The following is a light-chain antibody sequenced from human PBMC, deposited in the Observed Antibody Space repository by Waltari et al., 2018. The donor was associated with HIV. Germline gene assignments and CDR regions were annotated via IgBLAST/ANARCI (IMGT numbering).Light chain of an antibody. V-gene: IGKV3-11*01. CDR1: ESVSRY. Sequence: EIVLTQSPATLSLSPGEGATLSCRASESVSRYVAWYQQKPGQPPRLLIYDASNRASGVPARFRGSGSGTDFTLTISRLEPEDFAVYYCQQRTTWPPGLTFGGGTKAEI. J-gene: IGKJ4*01. CDR3: QQRTTWPPGLT. CDR2: DAS.